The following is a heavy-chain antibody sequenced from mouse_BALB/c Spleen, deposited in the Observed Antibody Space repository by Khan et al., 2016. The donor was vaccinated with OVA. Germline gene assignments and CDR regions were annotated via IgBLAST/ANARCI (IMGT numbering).Heavy chain of an antibody. CDR2: ISYSGST. Sequence: EVQLQESGPGLVKPSQSLSLTCTVTGYSITSDYAWNWIRQFPGNKLEWMGYISYSGSTSYTPPLKSRISITLDTSKNPSFMQLHSVTTDDTATYYVATGRAYWGQGTLVTVSA. CDR3: ATGRAY. V-gene: IGHV3-2*02. CDR1: GYSITSDYA. J-gene: IGHJ3*01. D-gene: IGHD3-3*01.